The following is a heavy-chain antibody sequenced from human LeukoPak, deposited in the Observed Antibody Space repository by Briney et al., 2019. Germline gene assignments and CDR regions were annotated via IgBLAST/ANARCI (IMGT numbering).Heavy chain of an antibody. V-gene: IGHV4-59*01. J-gene: IGHJ6*03. CDR1: GGSISSYY. D-gene: IGHD4-11*01. CDR2: IYYSGST. CDR3: ARAYDYPYYYYMDV. Sequence: SETRSLTCTVSGGSISSYYWSWIRQPPGKGLEWMGYIYYSGSTNYNPSLKSRVTISVDTSKNQFSLKLSSVTAADTAVYYCARAYDYPYYYYMDVWGKGTTVTVSS.